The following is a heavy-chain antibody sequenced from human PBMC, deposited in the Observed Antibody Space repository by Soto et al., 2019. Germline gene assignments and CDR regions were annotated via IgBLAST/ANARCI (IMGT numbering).Heavy chain of an antibody. D-gene: IGHD6-19*01. Sequence: SETLSLTCTVSGGSISSGDYYWSWIRQPPGKGLDWIGYIYYSGSTYYNPSLKSRVTISVDTSKNQFSLKLSSVTAADTAVYYCARHIIAVAGTLTSQHYGMDVWGQGTTVTVSS. CDR2: IYYSGST. CDR3: ARHIIAVAGTLTSQHYGMDV. CDR1: GGSISSGDYY. J-gene: IGHJ6*02. V-gene: IGHV4-30-4*01.